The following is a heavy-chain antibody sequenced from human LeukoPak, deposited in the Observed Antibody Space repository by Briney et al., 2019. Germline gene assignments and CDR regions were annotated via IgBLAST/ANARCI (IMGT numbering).Heavy chain of an antibody. CDR3: AKNGGYQVLYNWFDP. CDR1: GFTFSSYA. D-gene: IGHD2-2*01. J-gene: IGHJ5*02. V-gene: IGHV3-23*01. Sequence: GGSLRLSCAASGFTFSSYAMNWVRQAPGKGLEWVSGISGGDGNTYYADSVKGRFTISRDNSKNTLYLQMNSLRAEDTAVYHCAKNGGYQVLYNWFDPWGQGVLVTVSS. CDR2: ISGGDGNT.